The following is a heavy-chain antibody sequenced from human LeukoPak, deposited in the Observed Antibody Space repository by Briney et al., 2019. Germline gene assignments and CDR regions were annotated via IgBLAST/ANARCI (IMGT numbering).Heavy chain of an antibody. D-gene: IGHD5-24*01. CDR1: GYTFTGYY. CDR3: GRARDGYIDY. CDR2: INPNSGGT. V-gene: IGHV1-2*02. J-gene: IGHJ4*02. Sequence: ASVKVSCKASGYTFTGYYMHWVRQAPGQGLEWMGWINPNSGGTNYAQKFQGRVTMTRDTSISTAYMELIALTADDTAVYYCGRARDGYIDYWGQGTLVTVSS.